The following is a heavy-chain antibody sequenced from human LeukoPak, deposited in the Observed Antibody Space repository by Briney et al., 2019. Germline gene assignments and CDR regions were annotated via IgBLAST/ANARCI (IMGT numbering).Heavy chain of an antibody. CDR1: GFTVSNNY. J-gene: IGHJ4*02. CDR2: IYSGGST. CDR3: ARVAGDHYFDY. D-gene: IGHD7-27*01. V-gene: IGHV3-66*01. Sequence: GGSLRPSCAASGFTVSNNYMSWVRQAPGKGLEWVSVIYSGGSTYYADSVKGRFTISRDNSKNTLYLQMNSLRAEDTAVYYCARVAGDHYFDYWGQGTLVTVSS.